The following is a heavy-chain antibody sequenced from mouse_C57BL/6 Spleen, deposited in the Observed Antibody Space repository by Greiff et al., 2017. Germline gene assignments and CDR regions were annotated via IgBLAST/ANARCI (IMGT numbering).Heavy chain of an antibody. CDR3: ARGYGGYWYFDV. J-gene: IGHJ1*03. CDR2: ISYDGSN. V-gene: IGHV3-6*01. Sequence: DVQLQESGPGLVKPSQSLSLTCSVTGYSITSGYYWNWIRQFPGNKLEWMGYISYDGSNNYNPSLKNRISITRDTSKNQFFLKLNSVTTEDTATYYCARGYGGYWYFDVWGTGTTVTVAS. CDR1: GYSITSGYY. D-gene: IGHD2-2*01.